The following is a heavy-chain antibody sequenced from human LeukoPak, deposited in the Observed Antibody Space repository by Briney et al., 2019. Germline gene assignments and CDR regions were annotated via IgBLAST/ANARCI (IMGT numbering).Heavy chain of an antibody. J-gene: IGHJ5*02. V-gene: IGHV5-51*01. D-gene: IGHD3-9*01. CDR2: VYPAGPYI. CDR3: ARRKYFDTYLDP. Sequence: GESLKISCKGPEFDFDDYWIGWVRQVPGRGLEWMGIVYPAGPYIHYSPSFQGRVSISVDRSVSTAYLPWTSLKASDSGIYFCARRKYFDTYLDPWGQGTLVTVSS. CDR1: EFDFDDYW.